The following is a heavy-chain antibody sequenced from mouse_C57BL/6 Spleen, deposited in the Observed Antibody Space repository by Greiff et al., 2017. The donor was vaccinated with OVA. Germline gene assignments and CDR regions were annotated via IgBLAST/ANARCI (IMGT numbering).Heavy chain of an antibody. J-gene: IGHJ4*01. CDR3: ARTSDGYYDYAMDY. V-gene: IGHV1-82*01. CDR2: IYPGDGDT. CDR1: GYAFSSSW. D-gene: IGHD2-3*01. Sequence: QVQLQQSGPELVKPGASVKISCTASGYAFSSSWMNWVKQRPGKGLEWIGRIYPGDGDTNYNGKFKGKATLTADKSSSTAYMQLSSLTSEDSAVYFCARTSDGYYDYAMDYWGQGTSVTVSS.